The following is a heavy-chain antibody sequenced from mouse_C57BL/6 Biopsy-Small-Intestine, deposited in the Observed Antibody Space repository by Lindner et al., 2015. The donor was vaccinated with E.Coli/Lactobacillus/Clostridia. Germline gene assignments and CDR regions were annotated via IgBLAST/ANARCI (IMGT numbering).Heavy chain of an antibody. CDR3: ARSNYDYDTY. J-gene: IGHJ2*01. D-gene: IGHD2-4*01. Sequence: VQLQESGAELVGPGTSVKVSCKASGYAFTNYLIEWVKQRPGQGLEWIGVINPGSGDTNYNEKFKGKATLTADKSSSTAYMQLSSLTFEDSAVYFCARSNYDYDTYWGQGTTLTVSS. V-gene: IGHV1-54*01. CDR1: GYAFTNYL. CDR2: INPGSGDT.